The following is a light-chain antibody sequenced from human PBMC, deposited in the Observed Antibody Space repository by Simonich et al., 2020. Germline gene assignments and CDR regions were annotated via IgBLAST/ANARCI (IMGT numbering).Light chain of an antibody. J-gene: IGLJ2*01. CDR3: SSYTSSSTLV. CDR2: DVM. Sequence: QSALTQPASVSGSPGQSITISCTGNSSDVGGYNYVSWYQQHPGKAPKLMIYDVMKRPSGVSNRFSGSKSGNTASLTISGLQAEDEADYYCSSYTSSSTLVFGGGTKLTVL. V-gene: IGLV2-14*01. CDR1: SSDVGGYNY.